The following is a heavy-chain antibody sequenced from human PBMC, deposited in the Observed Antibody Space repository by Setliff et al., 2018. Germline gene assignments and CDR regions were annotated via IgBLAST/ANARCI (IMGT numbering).Heavy chain of an antibody. D-gene: IGHD3-22*01. CDR1: GGSFSSFY. Sequence: SETLSLTCAVYGGSFSSFYWSWIRQPPGKGLEWIGEINHGGDTSYNPSLQSRVAISVDTSKNQFSLKLSSVTAADTAVYYCVRRTYYYDTSPMGWFDPWGQGILVT. CDR3: VRRTYYYDTSPMGWFDP. CDR2: INHGGDT. J-gene: IGHJ5*02. V-gene: IGHV4-34*01.